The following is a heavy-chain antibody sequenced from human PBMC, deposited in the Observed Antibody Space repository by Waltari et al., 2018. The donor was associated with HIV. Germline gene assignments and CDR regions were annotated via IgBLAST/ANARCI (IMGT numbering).Heavy chain of an antibody. CDR3: ARGGLAITPAGTRLYTGMDV. V-gene: IGHV3-30*02. CDR2: IQYDGADQ. Sequence: SCAASGFIFSNFGLHWVRQAPGKGLEWLAFIQYDGADQLYLESVKARFTISRDNSRNTLILQMNSLRHEDTALYYCARGGLAITPAGTRLYTGMDVWGQG. J-gene: IGHJ6*02. CDR1: GFIFSNFG. D-gene: IGHD6-13*01.